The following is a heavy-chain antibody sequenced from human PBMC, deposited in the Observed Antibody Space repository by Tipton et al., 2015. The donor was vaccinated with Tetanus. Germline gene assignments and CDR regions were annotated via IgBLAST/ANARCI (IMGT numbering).Heavy chain of an antibody. CDR1: GASINNSPYF. V-gene: IGHV4-31*03. D-gene: IGHD3-16*01. CDR2: IYYSGST. J-gene: IGHJ5*02. CDR3: ARDQGGGRVARLNWFDP. Sequence: LSLTCTVSGASINNSPYFWNWIRQLPGKGLEWIGYIYYSGSTFYNPSLKSRLSMSVDTSKNQFSLKLSAVTAADTALYFCARDQGGGRVARLNWFDPWGQGILVTVSS.